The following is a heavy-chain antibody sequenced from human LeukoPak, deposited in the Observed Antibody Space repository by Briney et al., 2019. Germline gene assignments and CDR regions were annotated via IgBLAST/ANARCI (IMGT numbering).Heavy chain of an antibody. Sequence: GGSLRLSCAASGFTFSSDSMNWVRQAPGKGLEWVSSISSSSSYIYYADSVKGRFTISRDNAKNSLYLQMNSLRAEDTAVYYCARDQHDFWSGYYYYYYGMDVWGQGTTVTVSS. CDR3: ARDQHDFWSGYYYYYYGMDV. CDR1: GFTFSSDS. CDR2: ISSSSSYI. J-gene: IGHJ6*02. V-gene: IGHV3-21*01. D-gene: IGHD3-3*01.